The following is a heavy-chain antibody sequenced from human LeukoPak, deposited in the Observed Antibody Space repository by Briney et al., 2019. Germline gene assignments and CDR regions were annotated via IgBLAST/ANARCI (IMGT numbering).Heavy chain of an antibody. CDR1: GGSISSGGYY. J-gene: IGHJ3*02. V-gene: IGHV4-31*03. CDR3: ARDRDYYDSSGYPYDAFDI. Sequence: SQTLSLTCTVSGGSISSGGYYWRWIRQHPGKGLEWIGYIYYSGSTYYNPSLKSRVTISVDTSKNQFSLKLSSVTAADTAVYYCARDRDYYDSSGYPYDAFDIWGQGTMVTVSS. CDR2: IYYSGST. D-gene: IGHD3-22*01.